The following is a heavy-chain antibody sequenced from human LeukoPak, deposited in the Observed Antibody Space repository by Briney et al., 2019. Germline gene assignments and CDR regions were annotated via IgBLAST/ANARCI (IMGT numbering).Heavy chain of an antibody. CDR2: IYHSGST. CDR1: GGSISSSYW. J-gene: IGHJ6*03. V-gene: IGHV4-4*02. D-gene: IGHD3-10*01. Sequence: SGTLSLTCGVSGGSISSSYWWSWVRQPPGKGLEWIGEIYHSGSTNYNPSLKSRVTISMDKSKNQFSLNLSSVTAADTAIYYCARAPERWYSYGSYTYHYMDVWGRGTTVTVSS. CDR3: ARAPERWYSYGSYTYHYMDV.